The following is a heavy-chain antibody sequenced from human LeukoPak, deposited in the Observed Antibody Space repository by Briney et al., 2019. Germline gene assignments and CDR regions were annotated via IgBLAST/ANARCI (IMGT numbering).Heavy chain of an antibody. Sequence: GGSLRLSCAVSGFTFSSYSMNWVRQAPGKGLEWVSSISSSSSYIYYADSVKGRFTISRDNAKNSLYLQMNSLRAEDTAVYYCARDLVGATTRRFDYWGQGTLVTVSS. D-gene: IGHD1-26*01. CDR2: ISSSSSYI. CDR3: ARDLVGATTRRFDY. V-gene: IGHV3-21*01. CDR1: GFTFSSYS. J-gene: IGHJ4*02.